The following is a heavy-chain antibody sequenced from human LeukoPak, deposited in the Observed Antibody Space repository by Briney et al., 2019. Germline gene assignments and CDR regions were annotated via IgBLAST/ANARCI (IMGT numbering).Heavy chain of an antibody. CDR2: INPNSGGT. CDR1: GYTFTGYY. J-gene: IGHJ4*02. D-gene: IGHD3-9*01. CDR3: AREEYDILTGYYKDY. Sequence: ASVKVSCKASGYTFTGYYMHWVRQAPGQGLEWMGWINPNSGGTNYAQKFQGRVTMTRDTSISTAYMELSSLRSEDTAVYYCAREEYDILTGYYKDYWGQGTLVTVSS. V-gene: IGHV1-2*02.